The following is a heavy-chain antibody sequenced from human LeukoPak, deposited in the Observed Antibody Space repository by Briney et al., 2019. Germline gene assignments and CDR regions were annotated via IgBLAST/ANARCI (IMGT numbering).Heavy chain of an antibody. Sequence: PGGSLRLSCAASGFTLSSYAVSWVRQAPGKGLEWVSAISGSGGSTYYADSVKGRFTISRDNSKNTLYLQMNSLRAEDTAVYYCAKDRPGAAAGTILPYWYFDLWGRGTLVTDSS. CDR2: ISGSGGST. D-gene: IGHD6-13*01. V-gene: IGHV3-23*01. CDR1: GFTLSSYA. CDR3: AKDRPGAAAGTILPYWYFDL. J-gene: IGHJ2*01.